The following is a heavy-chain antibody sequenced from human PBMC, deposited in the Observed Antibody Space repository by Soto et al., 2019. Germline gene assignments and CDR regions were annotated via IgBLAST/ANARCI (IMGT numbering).Heavy chain of an antibody. V-gene: IGHV1-18*01. CDR3: ARHSSGWFEHY. D-gene: IGHD6-19*01. CDR2: ISAYNGNT. Sequence: ASVKVSCKASGYTFISYDFSWLRQAPGQGLEWMGWISAYNGNTNYAQKLQGRVTMTTDTSTSTAYMELRSLRSDDTAVYYCARHSSGWFEHYWGQGTLVTVSS. J-gene: IGHJ4*02. CDR1: GYTFISYD.